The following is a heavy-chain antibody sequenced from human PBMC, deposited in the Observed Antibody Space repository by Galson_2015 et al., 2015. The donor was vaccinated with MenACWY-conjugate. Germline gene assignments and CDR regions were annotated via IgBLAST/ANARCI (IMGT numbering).Heavy chain of an antibody. V-gene: IGHV3-23*01. J-gene: IGHJ4*02. CDR3: AKTKCGSDCYQIGYYIDY. CDR1: GFTFSSYA. Sequence: SLRLSCAASGFTFSSYAMSWVRQAPGKGLEWVSAISGRGGGTYYADSVKGRFTISRDNSKNTLYLQMNSLRAEDTAVYYCAKTKCGSDCYQIGYYIDYWGQGTLVTVSS. CDR2: ISGRGGGT. D-gene: IGHD2-21*02.